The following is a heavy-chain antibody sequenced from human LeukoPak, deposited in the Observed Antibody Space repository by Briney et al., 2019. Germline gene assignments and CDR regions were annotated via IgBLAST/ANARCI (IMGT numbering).Heavy chain of an antibody. CDR3: ARDQGIADYYFDY. CDR2: ISGSGGST. D-gene: IGHD6-13*01. Sequence: GGSLRLSCAASGFTFSSYAMSWVRQAPGKGLEWVSAISGSGGSTYYADSVKGRFTISRENSKNTLYLQMNSLRAEDTAVYYCARDQGIADYYFDYWGQGTLVTVSS. V-gene: IGHV3-23*01. CDR1: GFTFSSYA. J-gene: IGHJ4*02.